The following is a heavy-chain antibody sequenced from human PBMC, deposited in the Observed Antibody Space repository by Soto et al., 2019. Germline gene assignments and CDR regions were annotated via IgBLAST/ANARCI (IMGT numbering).Heavy chain of an antibody. V-gene: IGHV3-11*03. J-gene: IGHJ4*02. Sequence: GGSLRLSCAASGFTFSDYYMSWIRQAPGKGLEWVSYISSGSSYTNYADSVRGRFTLSRDNANHSLYLQMNSLRAEDTAVYYCARSGTCPDYWGQGTLVTVSS. CDR3: ARSGTCPDY. CDR1: GFTFSDYY. D-gene: IGHD1-26*01. CDR2: ISSGSSYT.